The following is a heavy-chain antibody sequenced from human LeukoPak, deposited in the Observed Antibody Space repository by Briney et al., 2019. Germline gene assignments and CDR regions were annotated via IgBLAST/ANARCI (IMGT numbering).Heavy chain of an antibody. Sequence: SETLSLTCAVYGGSFSGYYWSWIRQPPGKGLEWIGEINHSGSTNYNPSLKSRVTISVDTSKNQFSLKLSSVTAADTAVYYCARDLRWNWFDPWGQGTLVTVSS. CDR2: INHSGST. V-gene: IGHV4-34*01. CDR3: ARDLRWNWFDP. CDR1: GGSFSGYY. J-gene: IGHJ5*02. D-gene: IGHD5-24*01.